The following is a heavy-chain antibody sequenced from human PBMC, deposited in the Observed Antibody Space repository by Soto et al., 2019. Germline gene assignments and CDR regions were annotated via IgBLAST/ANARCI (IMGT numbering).Heavy chain of an antibody. J-gene: IGHJ4*02. D-gene: IGHD7-27*01. CDR1: GGSISSYY. CDR2: IYYSGST. CDR3: ARRWGTYFDY. V-gene: IGHV4-59*01. Sequence: QVQLQESGPGLVKPSETLSLTCTVSGGSISSYYWSWIRQPPGKGLEWIGYIYYSGSTNYNPSLKSRATIPVDTSKNQFSLKLSSVTAADTAVYYCARRWGTYFDYWGQGTLVTVSS.